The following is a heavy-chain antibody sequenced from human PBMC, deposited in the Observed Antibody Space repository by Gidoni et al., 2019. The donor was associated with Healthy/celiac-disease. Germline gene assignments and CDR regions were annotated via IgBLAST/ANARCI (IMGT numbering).Heavy chain of an antibody. V-gene: IGHV4-39*01. Sequence: QLQLQESGSGLVQPSETLSLTCTVPGGSISSSSYYWGWIRQPPGKGLEWIGSIYYSGSTYYNPSLKSRVTISVDTSKNQFSLKLSSVTAADTAVYYCASIITMVRGVQDVWGQGTTVTVSS. D-gene: IGHD3-10*01. CDR3: ASIITMVRGVQDV. CDR2: IYYSGST. J-gene: IGHJ6*02. CDR1: GGSISSSSYY.